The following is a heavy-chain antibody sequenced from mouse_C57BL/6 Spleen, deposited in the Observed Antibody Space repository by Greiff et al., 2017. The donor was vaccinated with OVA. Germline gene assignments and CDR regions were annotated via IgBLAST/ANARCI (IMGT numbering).Heavy chain of an antibody. V-gene: IGHV1-26*01. J-gene: IGHJ1*03. CDR2: INPNNGGT. Sequence: EVQLQQSGPELVKPGASVKISCKASGYTFTDYYMNWVKQSPGQSLEWIGDINPNNGGTSYNQKFKGKATLTVDKSSSTAYMALRSLTSEDSAVYYCASVYYGSSYGYFDVWGTGTTVTVSS. CDR1: GYTFTDYY. CDR3: ASVYYGSSYGYFDV. D-gene: IGHD1-1*01.